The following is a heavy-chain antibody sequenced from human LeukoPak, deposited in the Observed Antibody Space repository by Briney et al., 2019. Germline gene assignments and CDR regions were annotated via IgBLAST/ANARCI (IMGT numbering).Heavy chain of an antibody. CDR3: ARDRGGYFDY. CDR1: GFTFSSYW. J-gene: IGHJ4*02. D-gene: IGHD3-10*01. Sequence: GGSLRLSCAASGFTFSSYWVTWVRQAPGKGLEWVALIWFDGSNQYQADSVKGRFTISRDNSKNTLYLRMNSLRAEDTAVYYCARDRGGYFDYWGQGTLVTVSS. CDR2: IWFDGSNQ. V-gene: IGHV3-33*08.